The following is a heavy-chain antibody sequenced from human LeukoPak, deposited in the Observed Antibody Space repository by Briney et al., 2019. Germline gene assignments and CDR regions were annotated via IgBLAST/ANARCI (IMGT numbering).Heavy chain of an antibody. V-gene: IGHV3-23*01. J-gene: IGHJ4*02. CDR1: GFPLSDFS. D-gene: IGHD2-8*01. Sequence: TGGSLRLSCATSGFPLSDFSMSWVREAPGKGLEGISTTNSGGSSSDYAESGKGRFTISRDNSKKQLYLQMSSLRVEATAMYYCAKQSYARSLGEGGPGTLVTVSS. CDR2: TNSGGSSS. CDR3: AKQSYARSLGE.